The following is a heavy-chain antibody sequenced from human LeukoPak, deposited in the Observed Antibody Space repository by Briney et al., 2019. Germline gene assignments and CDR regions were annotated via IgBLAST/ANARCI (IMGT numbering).Heavy chain of an antibody. V-gene: IGHV3-53*01. CDR2: IYSGTT. CDR3: ARVDNWFDP. CDR1: GFSVSDNS. J-gene: IGHJ5*02. Sequence: GGSLRLSCTVSGFSVSDNSMSWVRQAPGKGLERVSFIYSGTTHYSDSVKGRFTISRDNSKNTLYLQMNSLRAEDTAVYYCARVDNWFDPWGQGTLVTVSS.